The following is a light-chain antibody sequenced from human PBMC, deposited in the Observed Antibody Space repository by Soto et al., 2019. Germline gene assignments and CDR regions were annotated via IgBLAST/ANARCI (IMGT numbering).Light chain of an antibody. Sequence: EIVMTQSPATLSVSPGERATLSCRASQSVSSNLAWYQQKPGQAPRLLIYGASTRATGIPARFSGSGSGTEFILTIGSLQSEDFALYYCQQYNNWPPITFGQGTKLEIK. CDR2: GAS. CDR3: QQYNNWPPIT. V-gene: IGKV3-15*01. J-gene: IGKJ2*01. CDR1: QSVSSN.